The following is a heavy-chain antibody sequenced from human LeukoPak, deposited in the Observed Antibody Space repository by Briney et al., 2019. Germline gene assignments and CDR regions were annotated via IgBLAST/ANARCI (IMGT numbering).Heavy chain of an antibody. CDR1: DGSINSSSYY. J-gene: IGHJ3*02. CDR2: ITQSGRT. Sequence: NPSETLSLTCTVSDGSINSSSYYWTWIRQPPGKGLEWIGEITQSGRTNYNPSLKGRVTIAADTSKNQFSLRLTSVTAADTAVYYCANALPRRPFDIWGQGTMVTVSS. V-gene: IGHV4-39*01. CDR3: ANALPRRPFDI.